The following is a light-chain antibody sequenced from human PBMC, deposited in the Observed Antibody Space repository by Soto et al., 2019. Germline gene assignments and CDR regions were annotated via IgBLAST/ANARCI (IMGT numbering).Light chain of an antibody. V-gene: IGLV9-49*01. CDR1: SGYSNYK. J-gene: IGLJ2*01. CDR3: GADHGSGSNFFVV. Sequence: QPVLTQPPSASASLGASVTLTCTLSSGYSNYKVDWYQQRPGKGPRFVMRVGTGGIVGSKGDGIPDRFSVLGSGLNRYLTIKNIQEEDGSDYHCGADHGSGSNFFVVFGGGTKLTVL. CDR2: VGTGGIVG.